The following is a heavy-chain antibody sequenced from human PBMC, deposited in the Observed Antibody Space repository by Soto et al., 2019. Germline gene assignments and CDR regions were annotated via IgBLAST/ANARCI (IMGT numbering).Heavy chain of an antibody. D-gene: IGHD5-18*01. CDR2: ISAYNGNT. V-gene: IGHV1-18*01. CDR1: GYTFTSYG. CDR3: ARDQQYSYVYYYYYCGMDV. Sequence: GVSVKVSCKASGYTFTSYGISWVRQAPGQGLEWMGWISAYNGNTNYAQKLQGRVTMTTDTSTSTGYMELRSLRPDDTAVYYCARDQQYSYVYYYYYCGMDVWGQGTTVTVSS. J-gene: IGHJ6*02.